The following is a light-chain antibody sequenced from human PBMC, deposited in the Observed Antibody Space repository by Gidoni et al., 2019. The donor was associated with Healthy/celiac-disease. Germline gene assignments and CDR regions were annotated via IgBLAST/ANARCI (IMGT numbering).Light chain of an antibody. Sequence: QSVLTQPPSVSGAPGQRVTISCTGSSSNIGAGYDVHWYQQLPGPAPKLLIYGNSNRPSGVPDRFSGSKSGTSASLAITGLQAEDEAEYYCQSYDSSLSGSEVFGGGTKLTVL. CDR1: SSNIGAGYD. J-gene: IGLJ2*01. CDR3: QSYDSSLSGSEV. CDR2: GNS. V-gene: IGLV1-40*01.